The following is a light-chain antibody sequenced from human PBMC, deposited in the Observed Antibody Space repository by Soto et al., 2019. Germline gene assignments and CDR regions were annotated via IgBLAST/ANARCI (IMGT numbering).Light chain of an antibody. V-gene: IGKV1-5*03. J-gene: IGKJ5*01. CDR1: QSINSW. CDR2: KAS. CDR3: QQSYTTPIT. Sequence: DIQMTQSPSALSASVGDRVTITCRASQSINSWLAWYQQKSGKAPKXLIYKASSLESGVPSRFSGSGSGTELTIIISSLQPEDFATYVCQQSYTTPITFGQGTRLEIK.